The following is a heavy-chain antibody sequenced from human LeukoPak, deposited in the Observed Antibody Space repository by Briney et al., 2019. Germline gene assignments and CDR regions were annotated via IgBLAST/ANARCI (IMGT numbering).Heavy chain of an antibody. D-gene: IGHD2-2*01. CDR1: GFTFSSYS. J-gene: IGHJ4*02. CDR2: ISSSSSSYI. Sequence: PGGSLRLSCAASGFTFSSYSMNWVRQAPGKGLEWVSSISSSSSSYIYYADSVKGRFTISRDNAKNSLYLQMNSLRAEDTAVYYCARGGPLGYCSSTSCYLVDYWGQGTLVTVSS. V-gene: IGHV3-21*01. CDR3: ARGGPLGYCSSTSCYLVDY.